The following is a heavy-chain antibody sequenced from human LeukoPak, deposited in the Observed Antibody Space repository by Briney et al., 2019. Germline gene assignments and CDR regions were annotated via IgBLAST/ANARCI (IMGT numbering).Heavy chain of an antibody. CDR1: GGSISSSSYY. CDR3: AINYACDY. J-gene: IGHJ4*02. V-gene: IGHV4-39*01. CDR2: IYYSGST. Sequence: PSETLSLTCTVSGGSISSSSYYWGWIRQPPGKGLEWIGSIYYSGSTYYNPSLKSRVTISVDTSKNQFSLKLNSVTATDTAVYYCAINYACDYWGQGTLVTVSS. D-gene: IGHD2-2*01.